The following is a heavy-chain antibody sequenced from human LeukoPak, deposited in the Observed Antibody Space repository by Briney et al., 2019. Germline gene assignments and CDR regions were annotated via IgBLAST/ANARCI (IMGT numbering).Heavy chain of an antibody. D-gene: IGHD3-16*01. CDR1: GFAFSDSW. V-gene: IGHV3-7*01. CDR3: ATYTHWVAGDV. Sequence: GGSLRLSCAASGFAFSDSWMSWVRQAPGKGLEWVANMNQDGSEKDYVDSVKGRFTISRDNARNSLFLQMSSLRAEDTAVYYCATYTHWVAGDVWGQGTTVTVSS. J-gene: IGHJ6*02. CDR2: MNQDGSEK.